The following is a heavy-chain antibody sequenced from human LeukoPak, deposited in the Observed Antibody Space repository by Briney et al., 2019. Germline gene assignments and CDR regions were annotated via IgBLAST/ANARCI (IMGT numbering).Heavy chain of an antibody. Sequence: PSETLSLTCTVSGGSISSSSYYWGWIRQPPGKGLEWIVSIYYSGSTNYNPSHKSRVTISVDTSKNQFSLKLSSVTAADAAVYYCARVGDLGIFGVVIPANWFDPWGQGTLVTVSS. D-gene: IGHD3-3*01. CDR2: IYYSGST. CDR1: GGSISSSSYY. CDR3: ARVGDLGIFGVVIPANWFDP. J-gene: IGHJ5*02. V-gene: IGHV4-39*07.